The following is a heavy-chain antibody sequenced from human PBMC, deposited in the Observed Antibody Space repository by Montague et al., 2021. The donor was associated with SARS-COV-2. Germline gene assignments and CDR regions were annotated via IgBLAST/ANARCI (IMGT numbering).Heavy chain of an antibody. V-gene: IGHV4-59*07. CDR2: IYYSGST. CDR3: ARVFPRWLQFDPYFDY. J-gene: IGHJ4*02. Sequence: SDILSLTCTVSGGSISSYYWSWIRQPPGKGLEWIGYIYYSGSTNYNPSLKSRVTISVDTSKNQFSLKLSSVTAADTAVYYCARVFPRWLQFDPYFDYWGQGTLVTVSS. D-gene: IGHD5-24*01. CDR1: GGSISSYY.